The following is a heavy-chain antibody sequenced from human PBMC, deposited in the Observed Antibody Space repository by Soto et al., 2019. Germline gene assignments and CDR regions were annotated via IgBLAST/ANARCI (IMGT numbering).Heavy chain of an antibody. J-gene: IGHJ4*02. CDR1: GGSISSGGYA. CDR3: ARYYYYATHFDY. V-gene: IGHV4-30-2*01. CDR2: IYHSGST. D-gene: IGHD3-10*01. Sequence: TLSLTCAVSGGSISSGGYAWSWIRQPPGKDLEWIGYIYHSGSTYYNPSLKSRVTISIDTSKNQFSLKLSSVTAADTAVYYCARYYYYATHFDYWGQGTLVTVSS.